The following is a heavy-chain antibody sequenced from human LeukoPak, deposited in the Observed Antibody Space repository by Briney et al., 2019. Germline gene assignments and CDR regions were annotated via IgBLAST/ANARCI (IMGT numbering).Heavy chain of an antibody. CDR3: ARQGREGATASYSDY. CDR1: GYTFTNYW. CDR2: IYPGGSDT. V-gene: IGHV5-51*01. J-gene: IGHJ4*02. D-gene: IGHD1-26*01. Sequence: GESLKISCKGSGYTFTNYWIAWVRQMPGRGLEWMGIIYPGGSDTRYNPSFRGQVTISADKSISAAYLQWGSLKASDTAMYYCARQGREGATASYSDYWGQGTLVTVSS.